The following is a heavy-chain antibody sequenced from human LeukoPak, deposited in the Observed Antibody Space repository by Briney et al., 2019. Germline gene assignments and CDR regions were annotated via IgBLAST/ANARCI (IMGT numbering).Heavy chain of an antibody. CDR1: GGSIINYY. CDR3: ARGNYYTSGSYYTNYYFGLDV. J-gene: IGHJ6*02. Sequence: TAETLSLTCTVSGGSIINYYWTWIRQPPGKGLEWIGYINYSGSTNYNPSLKSRVSISVDRSKNQFSLKLSSVTAADTAVYYCARGNYYTSGSYYTNYYFGLDVWGQGTTVTVSS. V-gene: IGHV4-59*01. CDR2: INYSGST. D-gene: IGHD3-10*01.